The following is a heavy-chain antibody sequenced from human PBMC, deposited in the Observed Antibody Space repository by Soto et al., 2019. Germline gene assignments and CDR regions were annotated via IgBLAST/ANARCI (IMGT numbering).Heavy chain of an antibody. J-gene: IGHJ5*02. V-gene: IGHV4-31*03. D-gene: IGHD3-10*01. CDR2: IYYSGVT. CDR3: ARDLRGRRSGRFDP. Sequence: QVQLQESGPGLVKPSQTLSLTCTLSGDPITSGGFFWTWIRQHPAKGLEWIGYIYYSGVTYYNPSPTSRATTSVDTSKNQFSLNLSSLTAADTAMYYCARDLRGRRSGRFDPWGQGTLVTVSS. CDR1: GDPITSGGFF.